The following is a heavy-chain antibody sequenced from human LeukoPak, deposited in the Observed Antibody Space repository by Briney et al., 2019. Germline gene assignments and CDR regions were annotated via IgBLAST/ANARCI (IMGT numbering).Heavy chain of an antibody. V-gene: IGHV4-34*01. CDR1: GGSFSGYY. J-gene: IGHJ4*02. D-gene: IGHD3-22*01. CDR2: IYHGGST. CDR3: ARASYSYDINGWVPFDY. Sequence: SETLSLTCAVYGGSFSGYYWSWIRQPPGKGLEWIGEIYHGGSTKYNPSLKSRVTISVDKSKNQFSLKLSSVTAADTAVYYCARASYSYDINGWVPFDYWGQGTLVTVSS.